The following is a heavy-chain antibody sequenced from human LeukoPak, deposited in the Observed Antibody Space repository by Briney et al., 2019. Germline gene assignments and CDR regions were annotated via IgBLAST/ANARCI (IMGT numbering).Heavy chain of an antibody. J-gene: IGHJ5*02. D-gene: IGHD3-22*01. V-gene: IGHV1-24*01. CDR3: ATDLGYYDSSGYYYKWFDP. CDR2: FDPEDGET. Sequence: ASVKVSCKVSGYTLTELSMHWVRQAPGKGLEWMRGFDPEDGETIYAQKFQGRVTMTEDTSTDTAYMELSSLRSEDTAVYYCATDLGYYDSSGYYYKWFDPWGQGTLVTVSS. CDR1: GYTLTELS.